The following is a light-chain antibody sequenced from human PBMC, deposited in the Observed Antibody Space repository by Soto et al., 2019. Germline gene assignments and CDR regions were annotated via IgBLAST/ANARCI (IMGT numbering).Light chain of an antibody. CDR3: SSYTSSSLHV. Sequence: QSALTQPASVSGSPGQSSTISCTGTSSDVGGYNYVSWYQQHPGKAPKLMIYDVSNRPSGVSNRFSGSKSVNTASLTISGLQAEDEADYYCSSYTSSSLHVFGTGTKVTVL. J-gene: IGLJ1*01. CDR2: DVS. V-gene: IGLV2-14*03. CDR1: SSDVGGYNY.